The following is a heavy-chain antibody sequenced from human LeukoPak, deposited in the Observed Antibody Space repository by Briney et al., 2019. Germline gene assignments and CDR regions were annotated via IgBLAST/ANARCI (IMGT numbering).Heavy chain of an antibody. V-gene: IGHV4-4*09. CDR1: GGSIGSYY. J-gene: IGHJ5*02. Sequence: SETLSLTRTVSGGSIGSYYWSWIRQPPGEGLQWIGYSFPSGSTNFNPSLKGRVTISIDASKNHFSLKMTSVTAADTAVYYCARQYYYDSSGYWSLDPWGQGILVTVSS. CDR3: ARQYYYDSSGYWSLDP. CDR2: SFPSGST. D-gene: IGHD3-22*01.